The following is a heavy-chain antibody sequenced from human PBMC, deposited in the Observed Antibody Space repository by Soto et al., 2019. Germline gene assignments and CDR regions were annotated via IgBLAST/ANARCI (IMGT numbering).Heavy chain of an antibody. CDR2: IYYSGIT. Sequence: SETLSLTCTVSGGSISSYYWSWIRQPPGKGLEWIGYIYYSGITNYNPSLKSRVTISVDTSKNQFSLKLSSVTAADTAVYYCARSPLARYCSGGSCYLVPYYFDYWGQGTLVTVSS. CDR3: ARSPLARYCSGGSCYLVPYYFDY. D-gene: IGHD2-15*01. V-gene: IGHV4-59*01. CDR1: GGSISSYY. J-gene: IGHJ4*02.